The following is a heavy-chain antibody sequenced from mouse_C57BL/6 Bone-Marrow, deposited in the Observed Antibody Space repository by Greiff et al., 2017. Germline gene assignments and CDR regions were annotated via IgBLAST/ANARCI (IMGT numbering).Heavy chain of an antibody. CDR1: GYLFTGYF. D-gene: IGHD1-1*01. V-gene: IGHV1-37*01. CDR3: SVDYYGSSCFDY. Sequence: EVQLQQPGPELVKPGASVKLSCKASGYLFTGYFMHWVKQSHGHSLEWIGRINPSNGDTFYNQKFKSKATLTVDKSSSTAHMWLLSLTSEDFSFYDSSVDYYGSSCFDYWGQGTTLTVSA. J-gene: IGHJ2*01. CDR2: INPSNGDT.